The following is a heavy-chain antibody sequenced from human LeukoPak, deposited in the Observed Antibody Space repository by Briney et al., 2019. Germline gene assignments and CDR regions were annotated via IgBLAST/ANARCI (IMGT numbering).Heavy chain of an antibody. CDR2: IYTSGST. CDR1: GGSISSGSYY. V-gene: IGHV4-61*02. J-gene: IGHJ4*02. CDR3: ARGSTRYDY. Sequence: KSSETLSLTCTVSGGSISSGSYYWSWIRQPAGKGLEWIGRIYTSGSTNYNPSLKSRVTISVDTSKNQFSLKLSSVTAADTAVYFCARGSTRYDYWGQGTLVTVSS. D-gene: IGHD2-2*01.